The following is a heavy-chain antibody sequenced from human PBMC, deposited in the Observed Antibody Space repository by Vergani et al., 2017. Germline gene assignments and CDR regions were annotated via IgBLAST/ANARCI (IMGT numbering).Heavy chain of an antibody. Sequence: EVQLEQSGAAVKKPGESLEISCKGSGYSFSRNWIAWVRERPGEGLEWMGMIYPGNSETRNNPSFRGQVTMSVDKSISTAYLQWSSLKASDSAMYDCARVYCRGMSCAGTDYFYHIDVWGKGTTVTVS. CDR2: IYPGNSET. D-gene: IGHD3/OR15-3a*01. CDR1: GYSFSRNW. J-gene: IGHJ6*03. V-gene: IGHV5-51*03. CDR3: ARVYCRGMSCAGTDYFYHIDV.